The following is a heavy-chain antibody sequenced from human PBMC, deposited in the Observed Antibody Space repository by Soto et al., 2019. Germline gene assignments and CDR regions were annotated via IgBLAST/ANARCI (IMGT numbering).Heavy chain of an antibody. CDR1: GYTFTSYA. Sequence: QVQLVQSGAEVKKPGASVKVSCKASGYTFTSYAMHWVRQAPGQRLEWMGWINAGNGNTKYSQKFQGRVTITRDTSARTAYMELSSLRSEDTAVYYCARVPLYCSSTSCSANYYYYMDVWGKGTTVTVSS. CDR2: INAGNGNT. J-gene: IGHJ6*03. D-gene: IGHD2-2*01. V-gene: IGHV1-3*01. CDR3: ARVPLYCSSTSCSANYYYYMDV.